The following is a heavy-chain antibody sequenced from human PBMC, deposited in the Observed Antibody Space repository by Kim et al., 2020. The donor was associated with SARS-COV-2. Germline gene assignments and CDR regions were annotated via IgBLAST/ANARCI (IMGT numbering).Heavy chain of an antibody. D-gene: IGHD3-10*01. V-gene: IGHV3-23*01. J-gene: IGHJ4*02. Sequence: VKGRFTISRDNSKNTLYLQMNSLRAEDTAVYYCAKEGRGWKRGVITLDDYWGQGTLVTVSS. CDR3: AKEGRGWKRGVITLDDY.